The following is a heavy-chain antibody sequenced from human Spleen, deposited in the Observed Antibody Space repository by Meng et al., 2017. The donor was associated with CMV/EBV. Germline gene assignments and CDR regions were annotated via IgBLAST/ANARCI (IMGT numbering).Heavy chain of an antibody. V-gene: IGHV3-30*02. J-gene: IGHJ1*01. CDR3: AKDLRAARPEYFQH. D-gene: IGHD6-6*01. CDR2: IHYDGSNQ. CDR1: GFFFSSYG. Sequence: GGSLRLSCVASGFFFSSYGMHWVRQAPGKGLQWVAFIHYDGSNQYYADSVKGRFTVSRDNSKDTLYLQMDSLRPEDAAVYYCAKDLRAARPEYFQHWGQGSLVTVSS.